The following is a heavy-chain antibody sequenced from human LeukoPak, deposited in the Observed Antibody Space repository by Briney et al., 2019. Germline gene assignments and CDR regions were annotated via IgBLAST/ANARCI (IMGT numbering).Heavy chain of an antibody. CDR1: GFTFSSYA. J-gene: IGHJ4*02. CDR2: ISYDGSNK. Sequence: GGSLRLSCAASGFTFSSYAMHWVRQAPGKGLEWVAVISYDGSNKYYADSVKGRFTISRDNSKSTLYLQMNSLRAEDTAVYYCAREEYGGNVFDYWGQGTLVTVSS. D-gene: IGHD4-23*01. CDR3: AREEYGGNVFDY. V-gene: IGHV3-30-3*01.